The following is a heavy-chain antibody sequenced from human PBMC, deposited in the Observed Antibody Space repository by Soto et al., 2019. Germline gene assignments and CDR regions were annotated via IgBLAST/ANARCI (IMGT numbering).Heavy chain of an antibody. D-gene: IGHD6-13*01. CDR2: IYHSGST. V-gene: IGHV4-30-2*01. CDR3: AREYSSSWYGWFDP. CDR1: GGSISSGGYS. Sequence: SETLSLTCAVSGGSISSGGYSWSWIRQPPGKGLEWIGYIYHSGSTYYNPSLKSRVTISVDRSKNQFSLKLSSVTAADTAVYYCAREYSSSWYGWFDPWGQGTLVTVSS. J-gene: IGHJ5*02.